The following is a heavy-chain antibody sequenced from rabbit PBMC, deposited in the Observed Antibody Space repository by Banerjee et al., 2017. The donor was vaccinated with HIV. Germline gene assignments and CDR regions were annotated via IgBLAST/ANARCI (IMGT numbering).Heavy chain of an antibody. CDR2: IYTSSGST. CDR1: GIDFSSYYY. V-gene: IGHV1S40*01. CDR3: ARADYAGGGYAGSFNL. D-gene: IGHD8-1*01. Sequence: QSLEESGGDLVKPGASLTLTCTASGIDFSSYYYMCWVRQAPGKGLELIACIYTSSGSTYYANWAKGRFTISKTSSTTVTLQMTSLTAADTATYFCARADYAGGGYAGSFNLWGQGTLVTVS. J-gene: IGHJ4*01.